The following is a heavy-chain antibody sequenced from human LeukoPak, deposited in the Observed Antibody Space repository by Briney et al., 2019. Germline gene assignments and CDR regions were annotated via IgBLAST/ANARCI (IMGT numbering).Heavy chain of an antibody. Sequence: ASVKVSCKVCGYTLTELSMHWVRQAPGKGLEWMGGFDPEDGETIYAQKFQGRVTMTEDTSTDTAYMELSSLRSEDTAVYYCATQWEENSSSSWGDYDYWGQETLVTVSS. CDR1: GYTLTELS. CDR2: FDPEDGET. V-gene: IGHV1-24*01. CDR3: ATQWEENSSSSWGDYDY. J-gene: IGHJ4*02. D-gene: IGHD6-6*01.